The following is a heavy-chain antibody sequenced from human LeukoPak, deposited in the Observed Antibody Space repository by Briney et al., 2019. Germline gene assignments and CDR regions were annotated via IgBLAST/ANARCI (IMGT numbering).Heavy chain of an antibody. Sequence: GGSLRLSCAAPGFTFDDYAMHWVRQAPGKGLEWVSLISGDGGSTYYADSVKGRFTISRDNSKNSLYLQMNSLRTEDTALYYCAKDIARIAAAGTYYYGMDVWGQGTTVTVSS. J-gene: IGHJ6*02. CDR1: GFTFDDYA. V-gene: IGHV3-43*02. D-gene: IGHD6-13*01. CDR2: ISGDGGST. CDR3: AKDIARIAAAGTYYYGMDV.